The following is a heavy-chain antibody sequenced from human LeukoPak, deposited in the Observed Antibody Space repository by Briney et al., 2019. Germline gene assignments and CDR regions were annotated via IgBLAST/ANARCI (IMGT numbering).Heavy chain of an antibody. D-gene: IGHD6-19*01. Sequence: PGRSLRLSCAASEFTFDDYAMHWVRHVPGEGREWVSGISWNSGSIVYADSVKGRFTISRDNTKNSLYMQMNSLRAEDMALYYCATDKYSSGRSAYFDYWGQGTLVTVSS. V-gene: IGHV3-9*03. CDR3: ATDKYSSGRSAYFDY. J-gene: IGHJ4*02. CDR1: EFTFDDYA. CDR2: ISWNSGSI.